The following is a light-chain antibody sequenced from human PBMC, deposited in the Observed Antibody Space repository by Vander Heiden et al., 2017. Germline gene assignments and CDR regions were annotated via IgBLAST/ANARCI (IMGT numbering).Light chain of an antibody. CDR2: KAS. Sequence: DIQMTQSPSTLSASVGDRVTITCRASQSINGWLAWYQQKPGTPPNLLIFKASSLQSGVPSRFSGSGSGTEFTLTISSLQPDDFATYYCQQYDSYPYTFGQGTKLSIK. CDR3: QQYDSYPYT. J-gene: IGKJ2*01. V-gene: IGKV1-5*03. CDR1: QSINGW.